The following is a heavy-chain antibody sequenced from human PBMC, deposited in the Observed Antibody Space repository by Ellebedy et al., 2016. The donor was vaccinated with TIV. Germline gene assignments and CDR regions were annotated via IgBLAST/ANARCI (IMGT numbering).Heavy chain of an antibody. V-gene: IGHV5-51*01. CDR1: GYSFSHYW. CDR3: ARHSTPYSGYDTDFDF. Sequence: GESLKISCKGSGYSFSHYWIGWVRQMPGKGLEWIGIVYPEDSDTRYSPSFQGQVTISAANYISTAYLQWSRLKASDTATYYCARHSTPYSGYDTDFDFWGQGTLVTVSS. D-gene: IGHD5-12*01. J-gene: IGHJ4*02. CDR2: VYPEDSDT.